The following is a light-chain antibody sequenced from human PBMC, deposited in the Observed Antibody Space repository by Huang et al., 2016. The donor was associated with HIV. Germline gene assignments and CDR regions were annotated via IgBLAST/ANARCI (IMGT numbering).Light chain of an antibody. V-gene: IGKV3-15*01. CDR1: QSVSSN. CDR3: QQQYYSPYT. Sequence: ETVMTQSPDTLSVSPGERVTLSCRASQSVSSNLAWYQQKPGLPPRLLIYDASTRATGVPVRFSGSGSGTEFTLTISSLQSEDFAVYFCQQQYYSPYTFGQGTRLEIK. CDR2: DAS. J-gene: IGKJ2*01.